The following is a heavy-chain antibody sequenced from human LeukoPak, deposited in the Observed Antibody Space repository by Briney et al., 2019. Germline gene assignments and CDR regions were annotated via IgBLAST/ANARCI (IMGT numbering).Heavy chain of an antibody. Sequence: GGSLRLSCAASGFTVSSNYMSWVRQAPGKGLEWVSVIYSGGSTYYADSVKGRFTISRDNSKNTLYLQMNSLRAEDTAVYYCATENGSGSYPLDYWGQGTLVTVSS. CDR1: GFTVSSNY. V-gene: IGHV3-66*01. CDR3: ATENGSGSYPLDY. CDR2: IYSGGST. D-gene: IGHD3-10*01. J-gene: IGHJ4*02.